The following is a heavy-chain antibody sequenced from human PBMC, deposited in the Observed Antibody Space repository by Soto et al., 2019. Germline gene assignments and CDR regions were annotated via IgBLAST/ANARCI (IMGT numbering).Heavy chain of an antibody. CDR2: IYHTGST. V-gene: IGHV4-31*03. CDR3: ARATGTLRSRNCDY. Sequence: SETLSLTCSVSGGSISTVGHYWTWIRQPPGKGLEWIGSIYHTGSTYYSKSLRSRLTMSVDTSKSQFSLRLSSVTAADTAVYYCARATGTLRSRNCDYWGRGSLVTVSS. CDR1: GGSISTVGHY. D-gene: IGHD1-1*01. J-gene: IGHJ4*02.